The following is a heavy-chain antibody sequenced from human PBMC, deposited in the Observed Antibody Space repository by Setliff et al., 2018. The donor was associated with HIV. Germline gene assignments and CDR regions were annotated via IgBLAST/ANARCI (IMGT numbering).Heavy chain of an antibody. CDR3: ANLWELGA. CDR2: IKQDGSEI. D-gene: IGHD3-16*01. CDR1: GFTFSNYW. Sequence: GGSLRLSCAASGFTFSNYWMDWVRQAPGKGLEWVATIKQDGSEIYYMDSVKGRFTISRDNARTSLFLEMRSLRDEDTAVYSCANLWELGAWGQGTLVTVSS. J-gene: IGHJ5*02. V-gene: IGHV3-7*03.